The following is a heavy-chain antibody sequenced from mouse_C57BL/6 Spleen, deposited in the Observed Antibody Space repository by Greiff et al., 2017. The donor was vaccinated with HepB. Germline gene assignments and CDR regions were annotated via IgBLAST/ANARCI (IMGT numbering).Heavy chain of an antibody. Sequence: EVKLVESGGGLVKPGGSLKLSCAASGFTFSDYGMHWVRQAPEKGLEWVAYINSGSSTIYYADKVKGRFTISRDNAKNTLFLQMTSLRSEDTAMYYCAREGALAWYFDVWGTGPTVTVAS. CDR3: AREGALAWYFDV. CDR1: GFTFSDYG. J-gene: IGHJ1*03. V-gene: IGHV5-17*01. D-gene: IGHD3-1*01. CDR2: INSGSSTI.